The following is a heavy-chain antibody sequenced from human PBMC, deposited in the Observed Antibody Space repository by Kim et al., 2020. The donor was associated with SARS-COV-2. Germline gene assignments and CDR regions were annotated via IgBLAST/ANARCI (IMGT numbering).Heavy chain of an antibody. Sequence: SQTLSLTCAISGDSVSSSSAAWNWIRQSPSRGLEWLGRTYQRSKWYNDYAVSVRSRISITPDTSKNQFSLQLNSVTPEDTAVYYCTRAVAGTFDYWGQGTLVTVSS. J-gene: IGHJ4*02. CDR2: TYQRSKWYN. CDR3: TRAVAGTFDY. V-gene: IGHV6-1*01. D-gene: IGHD6-19*01. CDR1: GDSVSSSSAA.